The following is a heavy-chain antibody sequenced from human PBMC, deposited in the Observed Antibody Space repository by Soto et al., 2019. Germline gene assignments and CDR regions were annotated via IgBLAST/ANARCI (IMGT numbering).Heavy chain of an antibody. J-gene: IGHJ5*02. CDR1: GDSISGYD. V-gene: IGHV4-59*01. CDR2: MYYSGST. Sequence: TSETLSLTCTVSGDSISGYDWSWIRQPPGKGLEWIGFMYYSGSTEYNPSLKSRATISGDMSKNQFSLKLISVTAADTAVYYCARAGGWLDPWGQGIQVTVSS. CDR3: ARAGGWLDP.